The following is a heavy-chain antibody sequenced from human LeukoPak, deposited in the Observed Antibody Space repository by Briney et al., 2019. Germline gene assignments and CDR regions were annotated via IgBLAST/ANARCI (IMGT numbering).Heavy chain of an antibody. CDR2: IIPIFGTA. V-gene: IGHV1-69*13. J-gene: IGHJ4*02. CDR3: ARGPPVGSVVVPAAIPGYFDY. Sequence: SVKVSCKASGYTFTSYGISWVRQAPGQGLEWMGGIIPIFGTANYAQKFQGRVTITADESTSTAYMELSSLRSEDTAVYYCARGPPVGSVVVPAAIPGYFDYWGQGTLVTVSS. CDR1: GYTFTSYG. D-gene: IGHD2-2*01.